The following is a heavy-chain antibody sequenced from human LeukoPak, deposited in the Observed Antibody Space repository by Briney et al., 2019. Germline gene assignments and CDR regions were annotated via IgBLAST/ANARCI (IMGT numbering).Heavy chain of an antibody. CDR1: GYTFTSYA. D-gene: IGHD3-10*01. CDR3: ARPSTRFGESDAFDI. V-gene: IGHV1-18*01. Sequence: ASVKVSCKASGYTFTSYAMNWVRQAPGQGLEWMGWISAYNGNTNYAQKLQGRVTMTTDTSTSTAYMELRSLRSDDTAVYYCARPSTRFGESDAFDIWGQGTMVTVSS. J-gene: IGHJ3*02. CDR2: ISAYNGNT.